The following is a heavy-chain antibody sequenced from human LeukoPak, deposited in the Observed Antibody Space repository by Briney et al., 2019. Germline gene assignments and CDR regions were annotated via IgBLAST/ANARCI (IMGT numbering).Heavy chain of an antibody. CDR1: GYTFTSYG. D-gene: IGHD4-11*01. CDR2: ISAYSGNT. J-gene: IGHJ6*03. V-gene: IGHV1-18*01. Sequence: GASVKVSSKASGYTFTSYGISWVRQAPGQGLEWMGWISAYSGNTNYAQKLQGRVTMTTDTSTSTAYMELRSLRSDDTAVYYCARDRSPGDYSNLRRYYYYYYMDVWGKGTTVTVSS. CDR3: ARDRSPGDYSNLRRYYYYYYMDV.